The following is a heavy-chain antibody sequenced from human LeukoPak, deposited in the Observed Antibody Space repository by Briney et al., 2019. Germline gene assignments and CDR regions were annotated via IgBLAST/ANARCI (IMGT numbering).Heavy chain of an antibody. CDR1: GDSINSYY. CDR2: ISDSGST. D-gene: IGHD2-2*01. J-gene: IGHJ5*02. V-gene: IGHV4-59*08. Sequence: SETLSLTCTVSGDSINSYYWTWIRQPPGKRLEWIGYISDSGSTNYNPSLKSRVTISVDTSKDQFSLKLSSVTAADTAVYYCARHGAVVVPAAIWFDPWGQGTLVTVSS. CDR3: ARHGAVVVPAAIWFDP.